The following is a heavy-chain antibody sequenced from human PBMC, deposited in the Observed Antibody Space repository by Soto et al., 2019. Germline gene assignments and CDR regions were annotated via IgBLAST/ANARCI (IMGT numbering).Heavy chain of an antibody. D-gene: IGHD1-26*01. Sequence: SVKGSCEASGGTFSSYAISWVRQAPGQGLEWMGGIIPIFGTANYAQKFQGRVTITADESTSTAYMELSSLRSEDTAVYYCAREVVGANYYYYGMDVWGQGTTVTVSS. CDR3: AREVVGANYYYYGMDV. CDR1: GGTFSSYA. J-gene: IGHJ6*02. V-gene: IGHV1-69*01. CDR2: IIPIFGTA.